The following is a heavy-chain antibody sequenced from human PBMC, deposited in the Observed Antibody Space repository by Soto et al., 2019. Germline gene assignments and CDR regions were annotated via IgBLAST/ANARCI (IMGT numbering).Heavy chain of an antibody. CDR1: GASVSSGASH. V-gene: IGHV4-61*08. Sequence: QLQESGPGLLKPSETLSLTCTVSGASVSSGASHWTWIRQSPGKGLEWIGYISHNGTAVCNPSLKSRVSVSVDHSQSQVTLTLTSATSADTGVYYCARVDWSTSKRGVWGQGTTVTVSS. D-gene: IGHD3-9*01. CDR2: ISHNGTA. J-gene: IGHJ6*02. CDR3: ARVDWSTSKRGV.